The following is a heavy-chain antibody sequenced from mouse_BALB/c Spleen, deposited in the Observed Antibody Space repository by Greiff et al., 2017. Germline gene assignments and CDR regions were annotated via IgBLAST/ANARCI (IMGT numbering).Heavy chain of an antibody. J-gene: IGHJ4*01. CDR1: GFNIKDTY. D-gene: IGHD2-14*01. V-gene: IGHV14-3*02. Sequence: EVQLQQSGAELVKPGASVKLSCTASGFNIKDTYMHWVKQRPEQGLEWIGRIDPANGNTKYDPKFQGKATITADTSSNTAYLQLSSLTSEDTAVYYCAGGDYRYDDAIDYWGQGTSVTVSS. CDR2: IDPANGNT. CDR3: AGGDYRYDDAIDY.